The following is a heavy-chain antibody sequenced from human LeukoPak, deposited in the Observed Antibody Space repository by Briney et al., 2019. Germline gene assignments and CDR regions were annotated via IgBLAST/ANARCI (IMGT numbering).Heavy chain of an antibody. CDR3: AKDRLDLWFGEVEGGFDY. Sequence: SETLSLTCTVSGGSINTYYWSWIRQPPGKGLEWIGEINHSGSTNYNPSLKSRVTISVDTSKNQFSLKLSSVTAADTAVYYCAKDRLDLWFGEVEGGFDYWGQGTLVTVSS. D-gene: IGHD3-10*01. CDR1: GGSINTYY. V-gene: IGHV4-34*01. J-gene: IGHJ4*02. CDR2: INHSGST.